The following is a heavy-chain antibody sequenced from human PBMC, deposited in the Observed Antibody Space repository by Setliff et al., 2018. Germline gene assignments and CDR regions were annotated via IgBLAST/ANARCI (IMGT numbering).Heavy chain of an antibody. Sequence: PSETLSLTCTVSGGSISSHYWTWIRQPAGKGLEWIGRLYTSGDTNYNPSLKSRVTISADTSKNQFSLKLKSVTAADTAVYYCATRKSSGRLYYMDVWGKGTTVTVSS. V-gene: IGHV4-4*07. CDR2: LYTSGDT. J-gene: IGHJ6*03. CDR3: ATRKSSGRLYYMDV. D-gene: IGHD1-26*01. CDR1: GGSISSHY.